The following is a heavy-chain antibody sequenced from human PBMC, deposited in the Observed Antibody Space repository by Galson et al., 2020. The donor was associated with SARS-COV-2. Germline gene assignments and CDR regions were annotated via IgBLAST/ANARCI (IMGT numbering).Heavy chain of an antibody. Sequence: ETSETLSLTCTVSGGSISSYYWSWIRQPPGKGLEWIWYIYYSGSTNYNPSLKSRVTISVDTSKNQFSLKLSSVTAADTAVYYCARLMEFYYYDRRSSYFDYWGQGTLVTVSS. V-gene: IGHV4-59*08. J-gene: IGHJ4*02. CDR2: IYYSGST. D-gene: IGHD3-22*01. CDR1: GGSISSYY. CDR3: ARLMEFYYYDRRSSYFDY.